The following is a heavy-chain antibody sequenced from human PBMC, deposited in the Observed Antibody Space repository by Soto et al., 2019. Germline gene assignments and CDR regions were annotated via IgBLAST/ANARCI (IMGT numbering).Heavy chain of an antibody. V-gene: IGHV1-8*01. CDR2: MNPNSGNT. CDR3: PRVGNGIYYYYMAV. D-gene: IGHD4-4*01. CDR1: GYTFTSYD. J-gene: IGHJ6*03. Sequence: QVQLVQSGAEVKKPGASVKVSCKASGYTFTSYDINWVRQATGQGLEWMGWMNPNSGNTGYAQKVQGRVTMTRNTSISTAYMERSSLRSEDSAVYYCPRVGNGIYYYYMAVWGKGTTVTVSS.